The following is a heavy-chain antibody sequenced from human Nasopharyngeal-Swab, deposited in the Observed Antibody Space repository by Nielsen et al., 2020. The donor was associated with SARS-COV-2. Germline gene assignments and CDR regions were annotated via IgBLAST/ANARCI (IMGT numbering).Heavy chain of an antibody. CDR2: INTDGTTT. D-gene: IGHD1-26*01. V-gene: IGHV3-74*01. CDR1: GFTFTSYW. CDR3: VRAGYSGTYRLFDY. Sequence: GGSLRLSCAASGFTFTSYWMHWVRQVPGKGLVWVSRINTDGTTTTYADSVKGRFTISRDNAKNTLYLQMNNLRVEDTGVYYCVRAGYSGTYRLFDYWGQGTLVTVSS. J-gene: IGHJ4*02.